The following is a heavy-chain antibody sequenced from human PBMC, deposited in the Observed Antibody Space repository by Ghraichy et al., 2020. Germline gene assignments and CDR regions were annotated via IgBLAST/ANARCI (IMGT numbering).Heavy chain of an antibody. CDR2: TNSDGTGT. Sequence: SRTNSDGTGTSYADSVKGRFTISRDNAKNTVYWPMNSLRVEDTAVYYCTTLVMSGPDYWGQGTLVTVSS. V-gene: IGHV3-74*01. D-gene: IGHD4-23*01. J-gene: IGHJ4*02. CDR3: TTLVMSGPDY.